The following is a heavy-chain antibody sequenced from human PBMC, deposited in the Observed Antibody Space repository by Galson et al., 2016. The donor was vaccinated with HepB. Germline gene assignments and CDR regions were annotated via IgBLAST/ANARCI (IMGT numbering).Heavy chain of an antibody. V-gene: IGHV4-61*01. CDR2: IYNGVSN. CDR3: ARDNHGSYFDY. D-gene: IGHD1-26*01. J-gene: IGHJ4*01. Sequence: SETLSLTCTVSGVSVSGGSPFWTWIRQPPGKRLEWIGYIYNGVSNNYIPSLNQNPSLRSRVTISLDTSKNQFSLRLSSVTAADTAFYFCARDNHGSYFDYWGHRTLVTVSS. CDR1: GVSVSGGSPF.